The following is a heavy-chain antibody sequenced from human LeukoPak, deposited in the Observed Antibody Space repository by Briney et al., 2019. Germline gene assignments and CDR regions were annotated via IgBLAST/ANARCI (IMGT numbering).Heavy chain of an antibody. J-gene: IGHJ3*02. CDR3: ARGHSSSWYDAFDI. Sequence: GGSLRLSCAASGLTFSSYAMTWVRQAPGKGLEWVSYISSGGSTISHADSVKGRFTISRDNAENSLYLQMNSLRAEDTAVYYCARGHSSSWYDAFDIWGQGTMVTVSS. CDR1: GLTFSSYA. CDR2: ISSGGSTI. D-gene: IGHD6-13*01. V-gene: IGHV3-48*04.